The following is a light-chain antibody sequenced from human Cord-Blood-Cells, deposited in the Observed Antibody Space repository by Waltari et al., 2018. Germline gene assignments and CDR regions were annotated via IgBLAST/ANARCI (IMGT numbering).Light chain of an antibody. CDR1: QSVSSSY. Sequence: EIVLTQSPGTLSSSPGERATLSCRASQSVSSSYLAWYQQKPGQAPRLLIYGASSRATGIPDRFSGSGSGTDFTLTISRLEPEDFAVYYCQQYGSSPPYTFGQVTKLEIK. J-gene: IGKJ2*01. V-gene: IGKV3-20*01. CDR2: GAS. CDR3: QQYGSSPPYT.